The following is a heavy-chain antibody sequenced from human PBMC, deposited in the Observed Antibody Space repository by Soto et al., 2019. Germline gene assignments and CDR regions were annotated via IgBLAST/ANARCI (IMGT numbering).Heavy chain of an antibody. CDR2: MNPNSGNT. CDR3: ARGRNGMDV. V-gene: IGHV1-8*02. Sequence: QVQLVQSGAEVKKPGASVKVSWRASGDTFTSDDIKWVRQATGQGLEWMGWMNPNSGNTGYAQKVQGRVTMTRNTSISTAYMELSSLRSEDTAVYYCARGRNGMDVWGQGTTVTVSS. CDR1: GDTFTSDD. J-gene: IGHJ6*02.